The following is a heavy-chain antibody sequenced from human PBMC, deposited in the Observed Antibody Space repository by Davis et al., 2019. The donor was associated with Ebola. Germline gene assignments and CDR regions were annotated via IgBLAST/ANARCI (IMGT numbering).Heavy chain of an antibody. J-gene: IGHJ4*02. V-gene: IGHV3-7*03. Sequence: PGGSLRLSCAASGFTFSSYWMSWVRQAPGKGLEWVANIKQDGSEKYYVDSVKGRFTISRDNAKNSLYLQMSSLRAEDTAFYYCARLKYGDYPDHWGQGTLVTVSS. CDR1: GFTFSSYW. D-gene: IGHD4-17*01. CDR3: ARLKYGDYPDH. CDR2: IKQDGSEK.